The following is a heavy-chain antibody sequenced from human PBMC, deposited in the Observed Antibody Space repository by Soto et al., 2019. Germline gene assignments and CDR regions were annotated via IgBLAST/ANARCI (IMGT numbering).Heavy chain of an antibody. D-gene: IGHD6-19*01. CDR3: ARTPWGTAVADPYYYYGMNV. CDR1: GFSLSTSGMC. CDR2: VDWNDDK. J-gene: IGHJ6*02. Sequence: SGPTLVNPTQTLTLTCTFSGFSLSTSGMCVSWIRQPPGKALEWLALVDWNDDKSYSTSLRTRLTISKDTSKNQVVLTMINMDPVDTATYYCARTPWGTAVADPYYYYGMNVWGQGTTVTVSS. V-gene: IGHV2-70*01.